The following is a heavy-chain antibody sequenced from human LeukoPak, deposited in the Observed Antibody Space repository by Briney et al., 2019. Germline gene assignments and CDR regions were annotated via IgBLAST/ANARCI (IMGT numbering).Heavy chain of an antibody. CDR1: GYTFTSYD. D-gene: IGHD5-24*01. V-gene: IGHV1-8*03. CDR2: MNPNSGNT. CDR3: ARGGSKRRDGYNPEFDY. Sequence: ASVKLPRKCSGYTFTSYDVNWVRQASAQGLEWMGWMNPNSGNTGYAQKFQGGVTITRNTSISTAYKELSSLRSEDTAVDYCARGGSKRRDGYNPEFDYWGQGTLVTVSS. J-gene: IGHJ4*02.